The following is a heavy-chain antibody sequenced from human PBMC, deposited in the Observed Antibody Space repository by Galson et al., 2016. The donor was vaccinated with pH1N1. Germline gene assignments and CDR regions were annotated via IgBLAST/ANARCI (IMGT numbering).Heavy chain of an antibody. V-gene: IGHV3-23*01. CDR3: VKPDSEHSGDH. CDR1: GFTFSSHA. CDR2: IGKNGGT. Sequence: SLRLSCAAPGFTFSSHAMSWVRQAPGKGPQWVSGIGKNGGTYYIDSVRGRFTISRDNSRNILYLQMNSLRVEDTARYYCVKPDSEHSGDHWGQGTLVTVSS. D-gene: IGHD6-19*01. J-gene: IGHJ5*02.